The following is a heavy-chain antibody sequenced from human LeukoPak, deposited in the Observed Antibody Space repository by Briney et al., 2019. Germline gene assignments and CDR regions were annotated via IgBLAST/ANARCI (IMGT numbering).Heavy chain of an antibody. Sequence: GRSLRLSCTASGVTLSNYAMHWVRRPPGRGLERVAVISFDGTNKYYGDSVEGRFSVSRDNSKNTLYLQMNSLRPDDTAMYYCATDYGDYEPIDYWGQGALVTVSS. J-gene: IGHJ4*02. V-gene: IGHV3-30*04. CDR1: GVTLSNYA. CDR2: ISFDGTNK. CDR3: ATDYGDYEPIDY. D-gene: IGHD4-17*01.